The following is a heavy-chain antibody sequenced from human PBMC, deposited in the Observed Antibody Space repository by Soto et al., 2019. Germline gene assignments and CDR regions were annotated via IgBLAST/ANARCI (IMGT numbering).Heavy chain of an antibody. J-gene: IGHJ4*02. V-gene: IGHV3-23*01. CDR1: GFTFNNYA. CDR3: AKGRGGSGSLTPRVDC. D-gene: IGHD3-10*01. CDR2: ISGGGDTT. Sequence: EVQLLESGGGLVQPGGSLRLSCAASGFTFNNYAMTWVRQAPGKGLEWVSAISGGGDTTSYADSVKGRFTVSRDGSKNTLYLQTSSLRAADPALYYCAKGRGGSGSLTPRVDCWGQGTLVTVSS.